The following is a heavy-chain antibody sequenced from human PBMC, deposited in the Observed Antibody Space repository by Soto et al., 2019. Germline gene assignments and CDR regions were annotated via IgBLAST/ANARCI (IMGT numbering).Heavy chain of an antibody. CDR3: ASEYYYGMDV. CDR2: ITGSSDYT. J-gene: IGHJ6*02. V-gene: IGHV3-11*05. CDR1: GFTFSDYY. Sequence: QVQLVESGGGLVRPGGSLRLSCAASGFTFSDYYMTWIRQAPGKGLEWVSYITGSSDYTNYADSVKGRFTISRDNVKNSLYLQMNSLRAEDTAVYYCASEYYYGMDVWGQGTTFTVSS.